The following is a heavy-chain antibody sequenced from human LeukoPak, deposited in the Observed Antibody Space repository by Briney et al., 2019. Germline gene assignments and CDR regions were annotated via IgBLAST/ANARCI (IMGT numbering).Heavy chain of an antibody. CDR1: GGSISSYY. CDR2: IYYSGST. D-gene: IGHD1-1*01. V-gene: IGHV4-59*08. J-gene: IGHJ4*02. CDR3: ARQPNWNDVYGEFDY. Sequence: PSETLSLTCTVSGGSISSYYWRWIRQPPGKGLEWIGYIYYSGSTNYNPSLKSRVTISVDTSKNQFSLKLSSVTAADTAVYYCARQPNWNDVYGEFDYWGQGTLVTVSS.